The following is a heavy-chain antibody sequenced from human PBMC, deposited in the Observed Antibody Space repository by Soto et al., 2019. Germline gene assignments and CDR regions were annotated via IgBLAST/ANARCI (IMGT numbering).Heavy chain of an antibody. CDR2: IYSGGST. Sequence: GGSLRLSCAASGFTVSSNYMSWVRQAPGKGLEWVSVIYSGGSTYYADSVKGRFTISRHNSKNTLYLQMNSLRAEDTAVYYCARDSVVGYYYYYMDVWGKGTTVTVSS. CDR1: GFTVSSNY. CDR3: ARDSVVGYYYYYMDV. V-gene: IGHV3-53*04. D-gene: IGHD2-15*01. J-gene: IGHJ6*03.